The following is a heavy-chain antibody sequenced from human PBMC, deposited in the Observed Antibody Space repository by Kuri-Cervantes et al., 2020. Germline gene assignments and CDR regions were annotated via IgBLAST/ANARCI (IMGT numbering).Heavy chain of an antibody. V-gene: IGHV3-23*01. CDR2: ISGSGAGT. CDR1: GFTFSSYA. J-gene: IGHJ5*02. D-gene: IGHD2-21*02. Sequence: GESLKISCEASGFTFSSYAMAWVRQAPGKGLEWVSAISGSGAGTYYADSMKGRFTVSRDNSRNTLYLQMNSLRAEDTAVYYCARERRRTCGGGCYSGRWFDPWGQGTLVTVSS. CDR3: ARERRRTCGGGCYSGRWFDP.